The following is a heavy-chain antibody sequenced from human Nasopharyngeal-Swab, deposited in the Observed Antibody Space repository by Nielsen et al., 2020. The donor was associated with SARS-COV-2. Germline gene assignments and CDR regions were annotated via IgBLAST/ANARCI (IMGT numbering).Heavy chain of an antibody. D-gene: IGHD4-17*01. CDR3: ARALYGDYEFDY. CDR2: IIPIFGTA. V-gene: IGHV1-69*06. Sequence: SVKVSCKASGGTFSSYAISWLRQAPGQGLEWMGGIIPIFGTANYAQKFQGRVTITADKSTSTAYMELSSLRSEDTAVYYCARALYGDYEFDYWGQGTLVTVSS. J-gene: IGHJ4*02. CDR1: GGTFSSYA.